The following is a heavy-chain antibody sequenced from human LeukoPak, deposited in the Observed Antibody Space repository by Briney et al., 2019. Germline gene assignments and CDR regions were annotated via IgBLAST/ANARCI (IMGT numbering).Heavy chain of an antibody. Sequence: ASVKVSCKASGYTFTSYGISWVRQAPGQGLEWMGWISAYNGNTNYAQKLQDRVTMTTDTSTSTAYMELRSPRSDDTAVYYCARTTYYYDSSGYYAPNWYFDLWGRGTLVTVSS. D-gene: IGHD3-22*01. J-gene: IGHJ2*01. CDR1: GYTFTSYG. CDR3: ARTTYYYDSSGYYAPNWYFDL. V-gene: IGHV1-18*01. CDR2: ISAYNGNT.